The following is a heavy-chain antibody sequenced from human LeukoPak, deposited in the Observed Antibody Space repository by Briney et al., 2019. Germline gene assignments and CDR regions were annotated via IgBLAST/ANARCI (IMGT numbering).Heavy chain of an antibody. CDR3: ASSGWDYWYFDL. CDR2: IYYSGST. Sequence: SETLSLTCTVSGGSISSSNYYWGWIRQPPGKGLEWIGSIYYSGSTYCNPSLKNRVTISVDTSKNQFSLKLSSVTAADTAVYYCASSGWDYWYFDLWGRGTLVTVSS. D-gene: IGHD6-19*01. V-gene: IGHV4-39*01. CDR1: GGSISSSNYY. J-gene: IGHJ2*01.